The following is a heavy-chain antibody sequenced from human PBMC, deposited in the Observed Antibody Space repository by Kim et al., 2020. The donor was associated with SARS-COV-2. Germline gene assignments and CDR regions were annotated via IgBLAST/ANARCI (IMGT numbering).Heavy chain of an antibody. J-gene: IGHJ4*02. D-gene: IGHD1-26*01. CDR2: ISSDGDKK. CDR1: GFTFSSYG. Sequence: GGSLRLSCTVSGFTFSSYGMHWVRQAPGKGLEWVAVISSDGDKKYYADSVKGRFSISRDNSKNTLYLQMNSLGADDTALYYCAKVYGGRYDSYCDYWGQGILVTVPS. V-gene: IGHV3-30*18. CDR3: AKVYGGRYDSYCDY.